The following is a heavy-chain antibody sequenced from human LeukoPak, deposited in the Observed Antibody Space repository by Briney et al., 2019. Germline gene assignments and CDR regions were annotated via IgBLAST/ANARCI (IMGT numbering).Heavy chain of an antibody. CDR3: AKDIQLST. CDR2: IGASGEST. V-gene: IGHV3-23*01. Sequence: PGGSLRLSCAASGFTFSVAAMTWVRQVPGKGLEWVSLIGASGESTYYADSVKGRFTISRDNSKNTLSLQMNSLRVEDTAMYFRAKDIQLSTWGLGTMVSVSS. J-gene: IGHJ3*01. D-gene: IGHD5-24*01. CDR1: GFTFSVAA.